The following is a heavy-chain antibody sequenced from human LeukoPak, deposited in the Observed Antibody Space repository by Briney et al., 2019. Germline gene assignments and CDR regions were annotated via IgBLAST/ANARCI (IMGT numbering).Heavy chain of an antibody. CDR2: TSYDGSDK. V-gene: IGHV3-30*18. CDR1: GFSFSRYG. D-gene: IGHD6-13*01. CDR3: AKDSGIAAIVGYGWLDP. J-gene: IGHJ5*02. Sequence: GGSLRLSCAASGFSFSRYGMHWVRQAPGKGLEWVAVTSYDGSDKYYSDSVKGRFTISRDNSKNTLYLQMSSLREEDTAVYFCAKDSGIAAIVGYGWLDPWGQGTLVTVSS.